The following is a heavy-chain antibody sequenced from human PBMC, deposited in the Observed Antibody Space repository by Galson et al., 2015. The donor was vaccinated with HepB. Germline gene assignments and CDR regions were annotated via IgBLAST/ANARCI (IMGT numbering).Heavy chain of an antibody. CDR1: GFTFSSNA. Sequence: SLRLSCAASGFTFSSNAMSWVRQAPGKGLEWVSTISGSGDSTYYADSVKGRFTISRDNSRNTLFLQMNSLRAEDTAVYYCSDWYEKRTFDHWGQGTLVTVSS. J-gene: IGHJ4*02. CDR2: ISGSGDST. D-gene: IGHD1-1*01. CDR3: SDWYEKRTFDH. V-gene: IGHV3-23*01.